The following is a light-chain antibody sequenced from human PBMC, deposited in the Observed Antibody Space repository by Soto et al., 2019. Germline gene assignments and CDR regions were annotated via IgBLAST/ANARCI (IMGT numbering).Light chain of an antibody. CDR3: QQYGSSPAT. V-gene: IGKV3-20*01. J-gene: IGKJ1*01. Sequence: EIVLTQSPGTLSLSPGERATLSCRASQSVSSSYLAWYQQKPGQAPRLLILGASSRATGIPDRFSGSGSGTDFTLTISRLEPEDFAVYYCQQYGSSPATFGQGTKVDIK. CDR2: GAS. CDR1: QSVSSSY.